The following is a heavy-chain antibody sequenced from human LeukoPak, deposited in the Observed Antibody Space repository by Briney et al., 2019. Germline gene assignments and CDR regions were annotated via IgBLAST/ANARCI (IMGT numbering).Heavy chain of an antibody. V-gene: IGHV4-4*07. D-gene: IGHD4-17*01. CDR1: GGSINNFY. CDR3: ARGTHPCGAYVGLDY. Sequence: SETLSLTCTVSGGSINNFYWSWIRQAAGKGLEWIGRIHSSGDTNYDPSLKSRVTMSVATSKNQFSLRLDSVTAADTAVYYCARGTHPCGAYVGLDYWGQGTLVTVSS. J-gene: IGHJ4*02. CDR2: IHSSGDT.